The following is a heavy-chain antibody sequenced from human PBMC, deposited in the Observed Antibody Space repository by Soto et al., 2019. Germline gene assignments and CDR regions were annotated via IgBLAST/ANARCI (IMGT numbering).Heavy chain of an antibody. CDR1: GYTFTSYD. J-gene: IGHJ6*03. CDR2: MNPNSGNT. V-gene: IGHV1-8*01. Sequence: QVQLVQSGAEVKKPGASVKVSCKASGYTFTSYDINWVRQATGQGLEWMGWMNPNSGNTGYAQKFKGRVNMTRNTSISTAYMELSSLRSEDTAVYYCARGARITIFGPYYYYMDVWGKGTTVTASS. CDR3: ARGARITIFGPYYYYMDV. D-gene: IGHD3-3*01.